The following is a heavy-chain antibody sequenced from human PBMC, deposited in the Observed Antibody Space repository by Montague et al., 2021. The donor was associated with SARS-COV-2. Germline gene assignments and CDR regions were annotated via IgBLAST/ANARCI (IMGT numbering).Heavy chain of an antibody. CDR2: IYSSGXT. CDR3: ARDYGDYSYYYGLDV. V-gene: IGHV4-61*02. CDR1: GGSIRSGSYY. Sequence: TLSLTCTVSGGSIRSGSYYWSWIRQPAGKGLEWIGRIYSSGXTXYXXXXKXRVTMSVDTSKNQFSLKVSSVTAADTAVYYCARDYGDYSYYYGLDVWGQGTTVTVS. J-gene: IGHJ6*02. D-gene: IGHD4-17*01.